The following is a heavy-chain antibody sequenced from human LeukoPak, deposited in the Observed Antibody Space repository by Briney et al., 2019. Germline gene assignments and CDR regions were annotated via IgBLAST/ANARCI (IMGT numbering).Heavy chain of an antibody. V-gene: IGHV3-30*03. CDR3: ASYDSSGYNAFDI. Sequence: GRSLRLSCAASGFTFSSYGMHWVRHAPGKGLEWVAVISYDGSNKYYADSVKGRFTIFRDNSKNTLYLQMNSLRAEDTAVYYCASYDSSGYNAFDIWGQGTMVTVSS. J-gene: IGHJ3*02. D-gene: IGHD3-22*01. CDR1: GFTFSSYG. CDR2: ISYDGSNK.